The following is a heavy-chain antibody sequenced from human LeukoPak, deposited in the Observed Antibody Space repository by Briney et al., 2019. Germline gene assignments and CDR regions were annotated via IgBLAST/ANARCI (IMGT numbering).Heavy chain of an antibody. J-gene: IGHJ4*02. Sequence: SQTLSLTCAISGDSVSSNSAAWNWLRQSPSRGLEWLGRTYYWSKLSNDYAVSVKSLITINPDASRNQFSLQLNSVTPEDTAVYYCARYYYDSRGYYYYYFDYWGQGTLVTVSS. CDR2: TYYWSKLSN. D-gene: IGHD3-22*01. CDR1: GDSVSSNSAA. V-gene: IGHV6-1*01. CDR3: ARYYYDSRGYYYYYFDY.